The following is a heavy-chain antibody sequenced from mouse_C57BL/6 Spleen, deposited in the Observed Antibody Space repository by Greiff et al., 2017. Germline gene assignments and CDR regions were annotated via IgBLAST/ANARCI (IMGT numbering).Heavy chain of an antibody. V-gene: IGHV1-82*01. CDR2: IYPGDGDT. CDR3: AREGPLRPPDY. J-gene: IGHJ2*01. Sequence: VQLQQSGPELVKPGASVKISCKASGYAFSSSWMNWVKQRPGKGLEWIGRIYPGDGDTDYNGTFKGKATLTEDKSSSTAYMQLRSLTSEVSAVYICAREGPLRPPDYWGQGTTLTVSS. D-gene: IGHD3-2*02. CDR1: GYAFSSSW.